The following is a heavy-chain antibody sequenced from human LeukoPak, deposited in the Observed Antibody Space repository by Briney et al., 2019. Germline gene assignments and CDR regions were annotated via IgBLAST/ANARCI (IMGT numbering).Heavy chain of an antibody. J-gene: IGHJ4*02. CDR3: AKERQTGDYFTSDF. CDR1: GFTFSSYA. CDR2: INGRGDST. D-gene: IGHD4-17*01. Sequence: GGSLRLSCAASGFTFSSYAMSRVRQAPGKGLEWVSAINGRGDSTFYADSVKGQFTISRDNSKSTVYLQMNSLRADDTAVYYCAKERQTGDYFTSDFWGQGTLVTVSS. V-gene: IGHV3-23*01.